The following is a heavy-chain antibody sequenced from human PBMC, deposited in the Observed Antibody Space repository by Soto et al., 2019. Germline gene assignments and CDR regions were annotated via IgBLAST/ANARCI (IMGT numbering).Heavy chain of an antibody. J-gene: IGHJ6*02. V-gene: IGHV6-1*01. CDR2: TYYRSKWYN. CDR1: GDGVSSDSAA. CDR3: VRVFGTIYYYGMDV. Sequence: TCDIAGDGVSSDSAAWNWVRQSPSRGLEWLGRTYYRSKWYNDYAVSVKSRITINPDTSKNQFSLQLNSVTPEDTAVYYCVRVFGTIYYYGMDVWGQGTTVTAP. D-gene: IGHD1-7*01.